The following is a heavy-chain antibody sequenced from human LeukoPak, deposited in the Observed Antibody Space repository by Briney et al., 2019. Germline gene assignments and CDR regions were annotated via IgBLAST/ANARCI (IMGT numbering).Heavy chain of an antibody. Sequence: RGSLRLSCAASGFTFSSYAMSWVRQAPGKGLEWVSAISGSGGSTYYADSVKGRFTISRDNSKNTLYLQMNSLRAEDTAVYYCAPGIAAAGTFGYWGQGTLVTVSS. CDR2: ISGSGGST. V-gene: IGHV3-23*01. CDR3: APGIAAAGTFGY. CDR1: GFTFSSYA. J-gene: IGHJ4*02. D-gene: IGHD6-13*01.